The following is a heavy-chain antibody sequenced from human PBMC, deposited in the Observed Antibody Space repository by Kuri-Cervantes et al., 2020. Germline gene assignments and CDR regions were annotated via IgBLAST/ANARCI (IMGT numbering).Heavy chain of an antibody. Sequence: GGSLRLSCAASGFTFSSYSMNWVRQAPGKGLEWVSSISSSSSYIYYADSVKGRFTISRDNAKNTLYLQMNSLRAEDTAVYYCASSGYSVTDAFDIWGQGTMVTVSS. J-gene: IGHJ3*02. CDR1: GFTFSSYS. D-gene: IGHD3-22*01. V-gene: IGHV3-21*01. CDR3: ASSGYSVTDAFDI. CDR2: ISSSSSYI.